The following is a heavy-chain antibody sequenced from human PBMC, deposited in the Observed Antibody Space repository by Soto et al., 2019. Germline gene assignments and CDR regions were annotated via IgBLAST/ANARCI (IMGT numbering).Heavy chain of an antibody. CDR3: ARRGISGTTRYFDY. J-gene: IGHJ4*02. Sequence: SETLSLTCTVSGGSISSSSYYWGWIRQPPGKGLEWIGSVYYSGSTYYNPSLKSRVTISVDTSKSQFSLKLSSVTAADTAVYYCARRGISGTTRYFDYWGQGALVTVSS. V-gene: IGHV4-39*07. CDR1: GGSISSSSYY. D-gene: IGHD1-7*01. CDR2: VYYSGST.